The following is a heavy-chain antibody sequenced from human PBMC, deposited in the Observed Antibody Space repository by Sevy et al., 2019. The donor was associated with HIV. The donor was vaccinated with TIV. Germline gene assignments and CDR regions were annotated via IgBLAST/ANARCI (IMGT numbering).Heavy chain of an antibody. D-gene: IGHD1-1*01. J-gene: IGHJ3*01. CDR3: ARTTGGSEAAFDF. CDR2: SSGATHYT. Sequence: GGSLRLSCAASGFILSSYSMNWVRQAPGKGLEWVSFSSGATHYTYYADSVKGRFTVSRDYAKNSLFLQMNSLRAEDTAVYYCARTTGGSEAAFDFWGQGSMVTVSS. V-gene: IGHV3-21*01. CDR1: GFILSSYS.